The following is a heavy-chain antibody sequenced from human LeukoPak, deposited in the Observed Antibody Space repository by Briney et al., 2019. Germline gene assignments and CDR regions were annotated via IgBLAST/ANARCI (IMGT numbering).Heavy chain of an antibody. J-gene: IGHJ4*02. Sequence: ASVKVSCKASGYTFTTYGISWVRQAPGQGLEWMGWISPYNGNTNYAENVQGRITMTTDTYTRTVFMELGSLTSDDTAVYYCVRELSYYGSGNYYQGRGYYFDYWGQGTLLTVSS. CDR1: GYTFTTYG. V-gene: IGHV1-18*01. D-gene: IGHD3-10*01. CDR2: ISPYNGNT. CDR3: VRELSYYGSGNYYQGRGYYFDY.